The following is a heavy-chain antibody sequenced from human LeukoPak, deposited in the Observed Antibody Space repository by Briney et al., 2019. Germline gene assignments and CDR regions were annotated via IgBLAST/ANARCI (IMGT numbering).Heavy chain of an antibody. CDR3: AKEEAARRKYYYYYMDV. V-gene: IGHV3-21*04. CDR1: GFTFSSYS. Sequence: GGSLRLSCAASGFTFSSYSMNWVRQAPGKGLEWVSSISSSSSYIYYADSVKGRFTISRDNAKNSLYLQMNSLRAEDTAVYYCAKEEAARRKYYYYYMDVWGKGTTVTVSS. CDR2: ISSSSSYI. J-gene: IGHJ6*03. D-gene: IGHD6-6*01.